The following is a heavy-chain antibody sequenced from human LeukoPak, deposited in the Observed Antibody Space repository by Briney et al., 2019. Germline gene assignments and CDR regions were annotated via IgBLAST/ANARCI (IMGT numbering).Heavy chain of an antibody. V-gene: IGHV1-2*06. CDR1: GYIFTDYF. J-gene: IGHJ4*02. D-gene: IGHD3-10*01. CDR3: SRGLSSTAYWELDY. Sequence: ASVKVSCKASGYIFTDYFIHWVRQAPGQGPEWMGRVNPKNGDTYYAQTFQGRVTVTGATSISTAYMDLTTLRSDDTAIYYCSRGLSSTAYWELDYWGQGTLVTVSS. CDR2: VNPKNGDT.